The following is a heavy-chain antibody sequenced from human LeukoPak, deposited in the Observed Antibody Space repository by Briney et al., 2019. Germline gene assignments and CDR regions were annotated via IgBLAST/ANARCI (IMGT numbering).Heavy chain of an antibody. V-gene: IGHV4-39*01. J-gene: IGHJ4*02. CDR1: GGSISSSSYY. D-gene: IGHD3-22*01. Sequence: SETLPLTCTVSGGSISSSSYYWGWIRQPPGKGLEWIGSIYYSGSTYYNPSLKSRVTISVDTSKNQFSLKLSSVTAADTAVYYCARVHTMIATLWGQGTLVTVSS. CDR2: IYYSGST. CDR3: ARVHTMIATL.